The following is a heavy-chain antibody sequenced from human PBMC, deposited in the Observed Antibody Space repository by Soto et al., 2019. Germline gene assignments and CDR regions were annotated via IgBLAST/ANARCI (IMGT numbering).Heavy chain of an antibody. Sequence: EVQLLESGGDLVQPGGSLRLSCAASGFTFGTYAMAWVRQAPGRGLEWVSALSSSGGNTYYADSVKGRFTISRDNSKNTLYLPINSLRAEDTAVYYCAKKLGYSNSRGYYPGAFDYWGQGTPVTVSS. D-gene: IGHD3-22*01. CDR2: LSSSGGNT. J-gene: IGHJ4*02. V-gene: IGHV3-23*01. CDR3: AKKLGYSNSRGYYPGAFDY. CDR1: GFTFGTYA.